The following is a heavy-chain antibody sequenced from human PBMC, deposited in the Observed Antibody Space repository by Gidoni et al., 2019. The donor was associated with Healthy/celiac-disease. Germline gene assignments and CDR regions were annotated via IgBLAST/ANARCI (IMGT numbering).Heavy chain of an antibody. CDR2: INHRGST. CDR1: GGSLSGYY. CDR3: ATGCSGGSCYSDYFDY. J-gene: IGHJ4*02. D-gene: IGHD2-15*01. V-gene: IGHV4-34*01. Sequence: QVQLQQWGAGLLKPSETLSLTCAVYGGSLSGYYWSWIRQPPGKGLEWIGEINHRGSTNYNPSLKSRVTISVDTSKNQFSLKLSSVTAADTAVYYCATGCSGGSCYSDYFDYWGQGTLVTVSS.